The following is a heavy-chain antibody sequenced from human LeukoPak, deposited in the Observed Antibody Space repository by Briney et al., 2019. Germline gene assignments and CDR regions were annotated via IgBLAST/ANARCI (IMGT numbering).Heavy chain of an antibody. V-gene: IGHV4-61*02. J-gene: IGHJ4*02. CDR3: ARASDYYDVSGYVYFDH. CDR1: GGSISSGSYY. D-gene: IGHD3-22*01. CDR2: IYSSGRT. Sequence: KTSETLSLTCTVSGGSISSGSYYWTWIRQPAGKGLEWIGRIYSSGRTNYNPSLKSRVTISVDTSKNQFSLKLSSVAAADTAVYYCARASDYYDVSGYVYFDHWGQGTLVTVSS.